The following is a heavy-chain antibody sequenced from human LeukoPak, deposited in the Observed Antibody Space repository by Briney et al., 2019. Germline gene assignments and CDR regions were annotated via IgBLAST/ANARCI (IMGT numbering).Heavy chain of an antibody. V-gene: IGHV4-59*08. J-gene: IGHJ4*01. CDR2: IYYSVST. CDR1: GFSISHYY. Sequence: PSETLSLTCTVSGFSISHYYLSWIRQPPGKGLEWIGYIYYSVSTYYNPSVKSPVTISVDTSRNPLFLKVSSVTAADTAVYYCARGAGAVDNWGHGNLVTVSS. CDR3: ARGAGAVDN. D-gene: IGHD6-19*01.